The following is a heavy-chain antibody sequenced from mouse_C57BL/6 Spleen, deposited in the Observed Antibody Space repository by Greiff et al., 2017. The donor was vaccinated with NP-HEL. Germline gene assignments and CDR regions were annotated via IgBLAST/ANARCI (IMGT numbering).Heavy chain of an antibody. J-gene: IGHJ2*01. D-gene: IGHD2-1*01. Sequence: VQLQQPGAELVRPGTSVKLSCKASGYTFTSYWMHWVKPRPGQGLEWIGVIDPSDSYTNYNQKFKGKATLTVDTSSSTAYMQLSSLTSEDSAVYYCARFGNLFDYWGQGTTLTVSS. CDR3: ARFGNLFDY. V-gene: IGHV1-59*01. CDR2: IDPSDSYT. CDR1: GYTFTSYW.